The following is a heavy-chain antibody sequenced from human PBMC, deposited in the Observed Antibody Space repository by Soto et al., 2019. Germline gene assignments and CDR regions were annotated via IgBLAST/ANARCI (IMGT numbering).Heavy chain of an antibody. CDR3: ARDGSGFHWYFDL. V-gene: IGHV6-1*01. J-gene: IGHJ2*01. Sequence: QVQLQQSGPGLVKPSQTLSLICAISGDSVSSKTATWNWIRQSPSRGLEWLGRTYYRSKWYNDYAVSVPSRVVITPDTSKNPLSLQLNSVTPDDAAVYFCARDGSGFHWYFDLWGRGTLVTVSS. CDR2: TYYRSKWYN. D-gene: IGHD6-19*01. CDR1: GDSVSSKTAT.